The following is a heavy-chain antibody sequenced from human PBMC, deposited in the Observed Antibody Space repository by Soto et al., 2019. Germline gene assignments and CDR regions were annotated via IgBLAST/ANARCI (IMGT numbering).Heavy chain of an antibody. J-gene: IGHJ3*02. Sequence: AESLNISCKGSGYSFTTYWIGWLRQMPGKGLEWMGIIYASDSDTRYSPSFEGQVTISVDKSISTAYLQWSRLEASDTAMYYCARPPNYDSTAFGIWGQGTMVTVSS. CDR1: GYSFTTYW. D-gene: IGHD3-22*01. CDR2: IYASDSDT. V-gene: IGHV5-51*01. CDR3: ARPPNYDSTAFGI.